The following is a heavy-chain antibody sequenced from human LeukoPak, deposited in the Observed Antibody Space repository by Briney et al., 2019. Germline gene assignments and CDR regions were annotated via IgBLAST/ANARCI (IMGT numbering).Heavy chain of an antibody. V-gene: IGHV3-9*01. CDR2: ISWNSGSI. D-gene: IGHD6-13*01. J-gene: IGHJ3*02. CDR1: GFTFDDYT. CDR3: AKASGYSSSWHLLRGAFDI. Sequence: PGGSLRLSCAASGFTFDDYTMHWVRQAPGKGLEWVSLISWNSGSIGYADSVKGRFTISRDNAKNSLYLQMNSLRAEDTALYYCAKASGYSSSWHLLRGAFDIWGQGTMVTVSS.